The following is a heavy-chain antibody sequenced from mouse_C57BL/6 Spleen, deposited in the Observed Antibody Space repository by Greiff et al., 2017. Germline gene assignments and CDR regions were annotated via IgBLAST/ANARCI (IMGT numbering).Heavy chain of an antibody. D-gene: IGHD2-4*01. CDR1: GFNIKNTY. CDR2: IDPANGNN. CDR3: ARSYYDYAMDY. J-gene: IGHJ4*01. Sequence: EVKLVESVAELVRPGASVKLSCTASGFNIKNTYMHWVKQRPEQGLEWIGRIDPANGNNKYAPKFQGKATITADTSANTAYLQLSSLTSEDTAIYYCARSYYDYAMDYWGQGTSVTVSS. V-gene: IGHV14-3*01.